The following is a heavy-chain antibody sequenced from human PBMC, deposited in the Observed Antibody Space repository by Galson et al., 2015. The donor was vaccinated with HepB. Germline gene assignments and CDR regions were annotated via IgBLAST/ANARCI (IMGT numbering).Heavy chain of an antibody. CDR3: AYDFWNDYPVPFDF. V-gene: IGHV1-18*04. J-gene: IGHJ4*02. CDR2: ISAYNGNT. CDR1: GYTFTSYG. Sequence: SVKVSCKASGYTFTSYGISWVRQAPGQGLEWMGWISAYNGNTNYAQKLQGRVTMTTDTSTSTAYMELRSLRSDDTAVYYCAYDFWNDYPVPFDFWGQGALVTVPS. D-gene: IGHD3-3*01.